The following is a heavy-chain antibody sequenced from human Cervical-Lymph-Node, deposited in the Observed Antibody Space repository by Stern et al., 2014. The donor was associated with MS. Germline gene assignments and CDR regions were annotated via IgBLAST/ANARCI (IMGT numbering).Heavy chain of an antibody. J-gene: IGHJ5*02. V-gene: IGHV3-21*01. D-gene: IGHD1-14*01. CDR3: ARDIMPRMGWFDP. CDR2: ISSGSDYI. Sequence: EVQLEESGGGLVKPGTSLRLSCAASGFSFYSYTFNWVRQAPGKGLEWVSSISSGSDYIKYADSVKGRFTISRNNAENSLYLQMDSLRAEDTAVYYCARDIMPRMGWFDPWGQGTLVTVSS. CDR1: GFSFYSYT.